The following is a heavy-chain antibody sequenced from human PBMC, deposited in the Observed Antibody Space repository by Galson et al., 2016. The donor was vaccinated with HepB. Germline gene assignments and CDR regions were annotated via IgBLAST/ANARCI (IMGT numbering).Heavy chain of an antibody. Sequence: SLRLSCAASGFTFSSYAMSWVRQAPGKGLEWVSAISGSGGSTYYADSVKGRFTISRDNAKNTLYQEMDSLRAEDTAGYYCARAPVLPATVGGYDHWGQGTLVTVSS. V-gene: IGHV3-23*01. J-gene: IGHJ4*02. D-gene: IGHD2-2*01. CDR3: ARAPVLPATVGGYDH. CDR1: GFTFSSYA. CDR2: ISGSGGST.